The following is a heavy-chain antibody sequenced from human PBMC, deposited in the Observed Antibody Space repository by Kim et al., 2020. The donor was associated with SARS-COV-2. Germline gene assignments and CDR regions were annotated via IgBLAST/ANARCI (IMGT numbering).Heavy chain of an antibody. V-gene: IGHV4-39*01. CDR2: IYYSGST. Sequence: SETLSLTCTVSGGSISSSSYYWGWIRQPPGKGLEWIGSIYYSGSTYYNPSLKSRVTISVDTSKNQFSLKLSSVTAADTAVYYCARNRMFPLYGMDVWGQGTTVTVSS. CDR1: GGSISSSSYY. CDR3: ARNRMFPLYGMDV. J-gene: IGHJ6*02. D-gene: IGHD3-10*02.